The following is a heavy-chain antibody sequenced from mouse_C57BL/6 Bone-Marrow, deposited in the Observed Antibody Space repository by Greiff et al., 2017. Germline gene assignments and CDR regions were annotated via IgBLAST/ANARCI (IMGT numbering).Heavy chain of an antibody. Sequence: VQLQESGAELVRPGASVTLSCKASGYTFTDYEMHWVKQTPVLGLEWIGAIDPETGGTAYNQKFKGKAILTADKSSSTAYMELRSLTSEDSAVYYCTRLAASDWGQGTSVTVSS. CDR1: GYTFTDYE. CDR2: IDPETGGT. V-gene: IGHV1-15*01. D-gene: IGHD3-1*01. J-gene: IGHJ4*01. CDR3: TRLAASD.